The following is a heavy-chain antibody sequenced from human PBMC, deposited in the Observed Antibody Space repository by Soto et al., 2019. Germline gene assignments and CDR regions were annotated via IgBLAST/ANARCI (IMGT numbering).Heavy chain of an antibody. CDR1: GFTFSDYY. V-gene: IGHV3-11*01. CDR2: ISKSGSII. J-gene: IGHJ5*02. D-gene: IGHD3-16*01. CDR3: ARDLSPYSDYYDESTSETWFDP. Sequence: PGGSLRLSCAASGFTFSDYYMSWLRQPPGKGLEWVSYISKSGSIIHFADSVKGRFAISRDNAKNTLYLQMSSLRAEDTALYYCARDLSPYSDYYDESTSETWFDPWGQGTLLTVSS.